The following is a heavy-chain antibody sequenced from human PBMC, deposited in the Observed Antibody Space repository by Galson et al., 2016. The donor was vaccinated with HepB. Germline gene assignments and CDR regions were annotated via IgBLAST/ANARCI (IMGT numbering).Heavy chain of an antibody. J-gene: IGHJ3*02. CDR1: GGSITSGDYY. Sequence: TLSLTCTVSGGSITSGDYYWSWIRQPPGKGLEWIGYIYHTGSTYHNPSLKSRLSMSIDTAKNQFSLNLASVPAADTAVYYCARGVPLMAHCGGDCYSDVFDIWGQGTMVTVSS. CDR2: IYHTGST. CDR3: ARGVPLMAHCGGDCYSDVFDI. V-gene: IGHV4-30-4*01. D-gene: IGHD2-21*02.